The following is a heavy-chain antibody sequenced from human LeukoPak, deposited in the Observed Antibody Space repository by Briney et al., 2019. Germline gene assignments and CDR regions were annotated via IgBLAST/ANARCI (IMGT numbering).Heavy chain of an antibody. CDR1: GFTFSSYS. CDR2: ISSSSSYI. CDR3: AKAGHYGSGSYYSDY. D-gene: IGHD3-10*01. J-gene: IGHJ4*02. V-gene: IGHV3-21*04. Sequence: GGSLRLSCAASGFTFSSYSMNWVRQAPGKGLEWVSSISSSSSYIYYVDSVKGRFTVSRDNSKNTLYLQMSSLRAGDTAVYYCAKAGHYGSGSYYSDYWGRGTLVTVSP.